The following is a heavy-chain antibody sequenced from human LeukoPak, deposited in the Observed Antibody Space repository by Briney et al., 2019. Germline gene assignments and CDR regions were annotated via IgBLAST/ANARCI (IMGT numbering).Heavy chain of an antibody. CDR3: ARGFVLPGSYLGAPTYFDY. V-gene: IGHV1-18*01. D-gene: IGHD3-9*01. CDR1: GYNFITYS. J-gene: IGHJ4*02. Sequence: ASVKVSCKTSGYNFITYSISWVRQAPGQGLEWLGWITSYSGYDKTNYAQRLQGRVTMTTDTSTNTAYMELRSLRSDDTAVYFCARGFVLPGSYLGAPTYFDYWGQGTLVTVSS. CDR2: ITSYSGYDKT.